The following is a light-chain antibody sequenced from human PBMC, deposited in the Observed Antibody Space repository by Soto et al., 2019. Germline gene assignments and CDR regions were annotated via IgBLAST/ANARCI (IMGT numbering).Light chain of an antibody. CDR2: CAS. J-gene: IGKJ3*01. CDR1: QTVSSSY. V-gene: IGKV3-20*01. Sequence: EIVLTQSPATLSLSPGERATLSCRASQTVSSSYLGWYQQKSGQAPRLLIYCASGRATGIPDRFSGSGSGPDFTLTISGLEPEDFGVYYCQNYAMSPQFTLGPGTKVDIK. CDR3: QNYAMSPQFT.